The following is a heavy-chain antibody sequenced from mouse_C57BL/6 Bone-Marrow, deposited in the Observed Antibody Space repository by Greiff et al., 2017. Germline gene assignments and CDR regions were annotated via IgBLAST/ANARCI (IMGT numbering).Heavy chain of an antibody. CDR2: IDPSDSET. J-gene: IGHJ4*01. V-gene: IGHV1-52*01. Sequence: VQLQQPGAELVRPGSSVKLSCKASGYTFTSYWMHWVKQRPIQGLEWIGNIDPSDSETHYNQKFKDKATLTVDKSSSTAYMQLSSLTSEDSAVYYCARGLVAYYAMDYGGQGTSVTVSS. CDR3: ARGLVAYYAMDY. CDR1: GYTFTSYW.